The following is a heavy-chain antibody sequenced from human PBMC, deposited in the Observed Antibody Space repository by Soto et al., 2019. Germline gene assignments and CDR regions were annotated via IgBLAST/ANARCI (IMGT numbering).Heavy chain of an antibody. CDR3: ARSGELTPLADGMDV. V-gene: IGHV5-51*01. CDR2: ILVADSDT. D-gene: IGHD3-16*01. J-gene: IGHJ6*02. Sequence: GESLKISCKVSGDNFIDNWIGWVRQMPGKGLEWMGIILVADSDTRYSPSFQGQVTISADRSISTAYLQWSSLKASDTAIYYCARSGELTPLADGMDVWGQGTTVTVSS. CDR1: GDNFIDNW.